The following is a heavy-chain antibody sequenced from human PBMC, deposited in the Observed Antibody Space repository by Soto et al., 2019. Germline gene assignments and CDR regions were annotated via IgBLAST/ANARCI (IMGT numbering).Heavy chain of an antibody. CDR3: ARGRLYYYGSWSLPPDFYFDY. J-gene: IGHJ4*01. D-gene: IGHD3-10*01. CDR1: GGSFSGYY. Sequence: TLSLTCAVYGGSFSGYYWSWIRQPPGKGLEWIGEINHSGSTNYNPSLKSRVTISVDTSKNQFSLKLSSVTAADTAVYYCARGRLYYYGSWSLPPDFYFDYWSQGTLLPVSS. CDR2: INHSGST. V-gene: IGHV4-34*01.